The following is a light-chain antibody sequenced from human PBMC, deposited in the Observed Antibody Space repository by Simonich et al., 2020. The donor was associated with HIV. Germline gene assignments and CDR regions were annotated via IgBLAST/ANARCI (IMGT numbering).Light chain of an antibody. J-gene: IGKJ1*01. CDR1: QDISNY. CDR2: AAS. V-gene: IGKV1-39*01. Sequence: DIQMTKSPSSLSASVGDRVTITCQASQDISNYLNWYQQKPGTAPKLLIYAASSLQSGVSSRFSGSGSGTDFTLTISSLQPEDFATYYCQQSYSTPQTFGQGTKVEIK. CDR3: QQSYSTPQT.